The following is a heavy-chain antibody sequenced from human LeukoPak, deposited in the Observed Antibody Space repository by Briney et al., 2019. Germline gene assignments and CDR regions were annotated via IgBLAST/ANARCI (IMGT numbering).Heavy chain of an antibody. CDR1: GYTFTNYG. CDR2: ISAYNGNT. CDR3: ARDGGLYYYDSSGNYYSGNFDY. D-gene: IGHD3-22*01. V-gene: IGHV1-18*01. J-gene: IGHJ4*02. Sequence: ASVKVSCKASGYTFTNYGITWVRQAPGQGLEWMGWISAYNGNTNYAQKLQGRVTMATDTSTSTAYMELRSLRSDDTAVYYCARDGGLYYYDSSGNYYSGNFDYWGQGTLVTVSS.